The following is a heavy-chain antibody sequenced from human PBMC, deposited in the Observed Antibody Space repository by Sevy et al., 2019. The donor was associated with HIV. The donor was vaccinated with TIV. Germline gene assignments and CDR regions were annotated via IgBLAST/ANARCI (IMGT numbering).Heavy chain of an antibody. CDR1: GFTVSSNY. CDR3: ARATGIAARLDY. J-gene: IGHJ4*02. V-gene: IGHV3-53*01. CDR2: IYSAGST. D-gene: IGHD6-25*01. Sequence: GGSLRLSCAASGFTVSSNYMSWVRQAPGKGLEWVSVIYSAGSTYYADSVKGRFTITRDNSKNTLYLQMNSPRAEDTAVYYRARATGIAARLDYWGQGTLVTVSS.